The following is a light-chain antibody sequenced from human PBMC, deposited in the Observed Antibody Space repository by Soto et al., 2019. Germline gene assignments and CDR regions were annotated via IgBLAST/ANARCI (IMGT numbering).Light chain of an antibody. CDR3: QQYSSPAT. Sequence: DIQMTQSPSTLSASVGDRVTITCRASQSISSWLAWYQQKPGKAPKLLIYDASSLESGVPSRFSGSGSGTEFTLTISSLQPDDFATYYCQQYSSPATFGGGTK. V-gene: IGKV1-5*01. CDR1: QSISSW. J-gene: IGKJ4*01. CDR2: DAS.